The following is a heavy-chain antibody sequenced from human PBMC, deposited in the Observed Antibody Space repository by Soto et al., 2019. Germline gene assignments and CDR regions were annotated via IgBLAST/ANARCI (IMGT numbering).Heavy chain of an antibody. CDR2: IYHSGST. J-gene: IGHJ6*02. V-gene: IGHV4-4*02. Sequence: QVQLQESGPGLVKPSGTLSLTCAVSGGSISSSNWWSWVRQPPGKGLEWIGEIYHSGSTNYNPSLKSRVTIAVDKSKNQFSLKLSSVTAADTAVYYCARGFGSSSWAYYYGMDVWGQGTTVTVSS. D-gene: IGHD6-13*01. CDR1: GGSISSSNW. CDR3: ARGFGSSSWAYYYGMDV.